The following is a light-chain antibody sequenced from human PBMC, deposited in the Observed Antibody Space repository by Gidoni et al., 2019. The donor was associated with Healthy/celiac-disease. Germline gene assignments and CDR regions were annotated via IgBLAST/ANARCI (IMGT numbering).Light chain of an antibody. CDR2: EVS. J-gene: IGLJ2*01. CDR1: SSDVGSYNL. CDR3: CSYAGSSTSHVV. V-gene: IGLV2-23*02. Sequence: QSALTQTASVSGSPGQSITISCTGTSSDVGSYNLVSWYQQHPGKAPTLMIYEVSKRPSGVSNRFSGSKSGNTASLTISGLQAEDEADYYCCSYAGSSTSHVVFGGGTKLTVL.